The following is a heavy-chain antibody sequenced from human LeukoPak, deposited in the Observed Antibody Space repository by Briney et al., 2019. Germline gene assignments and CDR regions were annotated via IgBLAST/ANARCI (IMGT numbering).Heavy chain of an antibody. V-gene: IGHV4-39*01. Sequence: SETLSLTCIVSGGSISSSSHYWDWLRQPPGKGMEWIGSIYYSGSTYYNPSLKSRVTISVNTSKNQFSLKLSSVTAADTAVYYCARQGGFSFDYWGQGTLVTVSS. CDR2: IYYSGST. J-gene: IGHJ4*02. D-gene: IGHD2-15*01. CDR3: ARQGGFSFDY. CDR1: GGSISSSSHY.